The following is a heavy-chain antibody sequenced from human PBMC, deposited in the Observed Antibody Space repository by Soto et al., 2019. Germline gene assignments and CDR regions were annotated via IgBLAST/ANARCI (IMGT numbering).Heavy chain of an antibody. CDR2: IVVGSGNT. CDR1: GFTFTSSA. CDR3: AADSRLSYYGMDV. V-gene: IGHV1-58*01. J-gene: IGHJ6*02. Sequence: GASVKVSCTASGFTFTSSAVQWVRQARGQRLEWIGWIVVGSGNTNYAQKFQERVTITRDMSTSTAYMELSSLRSGDTAVYYCAADSRLSYYGMDVWGQGTTVTVSS. D-gene: IGHD3-16*02.